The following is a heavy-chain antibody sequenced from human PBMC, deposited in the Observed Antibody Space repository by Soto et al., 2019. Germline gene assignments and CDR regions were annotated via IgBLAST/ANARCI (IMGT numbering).Heavy chain of an antibody. CDR3: ARLGGGIAVAGRAFDI. CDR2: IYYSGNT. J-gene: IGHJ3*02. D-gene: IGHD6-19*01. Sequence: QLQLQESGPGLVKPSETLSLTCTVSGGSISNRHYYWGCIRQPPGKGLEWIGSIYYSGNTYYNPSLKSRVTISVDTPKNQFSLKLTSVTAADTAVYYCARLGGGIAVAGRAFDIWGQGTTVTVSS. V-gene: IGHV4-39*01. CDR1: GGSISNRHYY.